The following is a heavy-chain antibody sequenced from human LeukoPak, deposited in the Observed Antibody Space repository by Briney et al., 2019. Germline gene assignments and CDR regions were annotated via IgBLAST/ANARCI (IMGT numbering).Heavy chain of an antibody. CDR2: INADNGNT. V-gene: IGHV1-3*01. J-gene: IGHJ5*02. CDR1: GYSFTNSA. D-gene: IGHD3-10*01. CDR3: ARDHRGGLWFGEYSDWFDP. Sequence: ASVKVSCKASGYSFTNSAMNWVRQAPGQRLEWMGWINADNGNTKYSQKFQGRVTITRDTSASTAYIDLSSLRSEDTAVYYCARDHRGGLWFGEYSDWFDPWGQGTLVTVSS.